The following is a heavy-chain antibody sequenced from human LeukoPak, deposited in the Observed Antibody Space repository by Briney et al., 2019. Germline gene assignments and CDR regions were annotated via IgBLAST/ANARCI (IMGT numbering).Heavy chain of an antibody. Sequence: ASVKVSCKASGYTFTGYYMHWVRQAPGQGLEWMGRINPNSGGTNYAQKFQGSVTMTRDTSISTAYMELSRLRSDDTAAYYCARDHKGVLDYWGQGTLVTVSS. CDR2: INPNSGGT. CDR3: ARDHKGVLDY. V-gene: IGHV1-2*06. D-gene: IGHD3-10*01. CDR1: GYTFTGYY. J-gene: IGHJ4*02.